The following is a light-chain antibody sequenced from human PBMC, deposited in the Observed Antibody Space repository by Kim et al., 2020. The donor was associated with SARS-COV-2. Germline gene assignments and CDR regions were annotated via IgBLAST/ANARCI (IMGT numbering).Light chain of an antibody. Sequence: ASIGERVTITCRAGQMIDTWLAWYQQKPGKAPKRLIYLASTLENGVPPRFSGSGSGAEFTLTINNLQPDDFATYYCQHYIRFPYTFGQGTKVDIK. J-gene: IGKJ2*01. CDR3: QHYIRFPYT. CDR2: LAS. V-gene: IGKV1-5*03. CDR1: QMIDTW.